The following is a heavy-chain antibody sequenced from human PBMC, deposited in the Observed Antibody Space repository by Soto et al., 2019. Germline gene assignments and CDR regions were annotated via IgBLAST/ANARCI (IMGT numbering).Heavy chain of an antibody. J-gene: IGHJ5*02. CDR3: ATSISGHSYGPRGGYYNWFDP. Sequence: SVKVSCKASGGTFSSYAISWVRQAPGQGLEWMGGIIPIFGTANYAQKFQGRVTITADESTSTAYMELSSLRSEDTAVYYCATSISGHSYGPRGGYYNWFDPWGQGTLVTVSS. CDR2: IIPIFGTA. CDR1: GGTFSSYA. D-gene: IGHD5-18*01. V-gene: IGHV1-69*13.